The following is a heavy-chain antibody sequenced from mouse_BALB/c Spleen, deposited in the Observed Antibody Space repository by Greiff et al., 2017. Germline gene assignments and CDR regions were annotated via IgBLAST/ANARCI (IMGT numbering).Heavy chain of an antibody. V-gene: IGHV4-1*02. Sequence: DVKLQESGGGLVQPGGSLKLSCAASGFDFSRYWMSWVRQAPGKGLEWIGEINPDSSTINYTPSLKDKFIISRDNAKNTLYLQMSKVRSEDTALYYCARRRAFDYGMDYWGQGTSVTVSS. CDR1: GFDFSRYW. CDR2: INPDSSTI. CDR3: ARRRAFDYGMDY. J-gene: IGHJ4*01. D-gene: IGHD3-3*01.